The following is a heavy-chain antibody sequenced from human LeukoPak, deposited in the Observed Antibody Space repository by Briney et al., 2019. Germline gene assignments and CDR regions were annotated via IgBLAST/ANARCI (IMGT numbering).Heavy chain of an antibody. CDR2: IYHSGST. CDR3: ARAGSSGYSSSWYPTNFDY. CDR1: GGSISSGGYY. Sequence: TLSLTCTVSGGSISSGGYYWSWIRQPPGKGLEWIGYIYHSGSTYYNPSLKSRVTISVDTSKNQFSLKLSSVTAADTAVYYCARAGSSGYSSSWYPTNFDYWGQGTLVTVSS. V-gene: IGHV4-30-2*01. D-gene: IGHD6-13*01. J-gene: IGHJ4*02.